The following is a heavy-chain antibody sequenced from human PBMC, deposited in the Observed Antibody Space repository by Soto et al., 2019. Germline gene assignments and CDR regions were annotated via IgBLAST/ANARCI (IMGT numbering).Heavy chain of an antibody. J-gene: IGHJ5*02. V-gene: IGHV4-34*01. Sequence: SETLSLTCAVYGGSFSGYYWSWIRQPPGKGLEWIGEINHSGSTNYNPSLKSRVTISVDTSKNQFSLKLSSVTAADTAVYYCARGIRLGELSLESWFDPWGQGTLVTVSS. CDR1: GGSFSGYY. CDR2: INHSGST. CDR3: ARGIRLGELSLESWFDP. D-gene: IGHD3-16*02.